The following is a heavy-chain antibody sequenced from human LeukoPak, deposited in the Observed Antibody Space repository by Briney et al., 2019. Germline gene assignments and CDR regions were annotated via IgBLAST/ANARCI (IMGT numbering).Heavy chain of an antibody. CDR3: ARGYAADY. V-gene: IGHV3-30-3*01. Sequence: PGGSLRLSCAASGFTFSSYAMSWVRQAPGKGLEWVAVISCDGSNKYYADSVKGRFTISRDNSKNTLYLQMNSLRAEDTAVYYCARGYAADYWGQGTLVTVSS. CDR1: GFTFSSYA. D-gene: IGHD6-25*01. J-gene: IGHJ4*02. CDR2: ISCDGSNK.